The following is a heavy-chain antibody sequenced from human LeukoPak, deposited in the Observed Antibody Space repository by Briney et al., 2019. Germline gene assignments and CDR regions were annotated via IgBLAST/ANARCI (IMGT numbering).Heavy chain of an antibody. V-gene: IGHV4-61*02. CDR2: IYTTGST. J-gene: IGHJ4*02. CDR3: ARDRNVYDSSGYYLSSGFDS. D-gene: IGHD3-22*01. CDR1: GASVSSGSDY. Sequence: SQTLSLTCTVSGASVSSGSDYWNWVRQPAGQGLEWIGRIYTTGSTHYNASLKGRATISADKSNNQFSLKLTSVTAADTAVYYCARDRNVYDSSGYYLSSGFDSWGQGTLVTVSS.